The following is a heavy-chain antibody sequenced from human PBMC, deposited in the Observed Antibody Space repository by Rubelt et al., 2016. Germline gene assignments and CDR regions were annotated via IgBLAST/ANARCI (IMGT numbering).Heavy chain of an antibody. Sequence: QMQLVQSGSELKKPGASVKVSCRAFGYTPGQGIAWMRRISSNTGNPTNVWGFRGRFVFSLDTSVSTAYLQISSLKAEDTAVYYCAALGYHSDFDYWGQGTLVTVSS. D-gene: IGHD1-1*01. J-gene: IGHJ4*02. CDR2: ISSNTGNP. V-gene: IGHV7-4-1*02. CDR3: AALGYHSDFDY. CDR1: GYT.